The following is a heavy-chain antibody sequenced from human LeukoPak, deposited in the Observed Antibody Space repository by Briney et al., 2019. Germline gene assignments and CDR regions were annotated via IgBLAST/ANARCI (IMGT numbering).Heavy chain of an antibody. Sequence: PSETLSLTCTVSGGSISSYYWSWIRQPAGKGLEWIGRVYTSGSTNYNPSLKSRVTMSVDTSKNQFSLKLSSVTAADTAVYYCARRRGGYSNYYYYMDVWGKGTTVTVSS. CDR2: VYTSGST. CDR1: GGSISSYY. CDR3: ARRRGGYSNYYYYMDV. J-gene: IGHJ6*03. V-gene: IGHV4-4*07. D-gene: IGHD5-18*01.